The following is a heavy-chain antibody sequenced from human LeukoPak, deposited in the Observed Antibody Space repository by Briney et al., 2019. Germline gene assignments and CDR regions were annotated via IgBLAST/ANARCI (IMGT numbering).Heavy chain of an antibody. J-gene: IGHJ4*02. D-gene: IGHD1-1*01. CDR2: IGTAGDT. Sequence: PGGSLRLFCAASGFTFSDYDMHWVRQATGKGLEWVSAIGTAGDTYYTGSVKGRFTISRENAKNSLYLQMNSLRAGDTAVYYCARVAKERVGGVYYFDYWGQGTLVTVSS. CDR3: ARVAKERVGGVYYFDY. V-gene: IGHV3-13*01. CDR1: GFTFSDYD.